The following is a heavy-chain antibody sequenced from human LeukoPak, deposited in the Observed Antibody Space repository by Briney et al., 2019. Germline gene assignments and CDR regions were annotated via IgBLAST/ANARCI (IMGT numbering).Heavy chain of an antibody. J-gene: IGHJ5*02. V-gene: IGHV4-4*09. CDR2: IYTTGST. Sequence: PSETLCLTCTASGGSIGNYYWSWVRQAPGGGLEWIGFIYTTGSTNYIPSLRSRLTISVDTSKNQFSLKLGSVTAADTAVYYCARHFKHIRSATQHWFDPSGQGTLVTASS. CDR3: ARHFKHIRSATQHWFDP. D-gene: IGHD2-21*01. CDR1: GGSIGNYY.